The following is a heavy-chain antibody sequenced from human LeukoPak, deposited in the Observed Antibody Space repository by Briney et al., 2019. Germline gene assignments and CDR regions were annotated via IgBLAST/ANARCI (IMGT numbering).Heavy chain of an antibody. V-gene: IGHV4-39*01. J-gene: IGHJ4*02. CDR2: IYYSGNT. CDR1: GVSTSSSNSY. CDR3: ARQTGSGLFTLP. D-gene: IGHD3/OR15-3a*01. Sequence: SETLSLTCTVSGVSTSSSNSYWGWIRQPPGKGLEWIGSIYYSGNTYYNASLKSRVTISIDTSKNQFSLKLTSVTAADTAVYYCARQTGSGLFTLPGGQGTLVTVSS.